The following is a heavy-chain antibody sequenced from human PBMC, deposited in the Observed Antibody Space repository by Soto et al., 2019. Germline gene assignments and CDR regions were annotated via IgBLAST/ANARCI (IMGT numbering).Heavy chain of an antibody. D-gene: IGHD3-22*01. V-gene: IGHV1-69*02. CDR2: IIPILGIA. CDR1: GGTFSSHT. CDR3: ARTYYYDSSGYLALDY. Sequence: QVQLVQSGAEVKKPGSSVKVSCKASGGTFSSHTISWVRQAPGQGLEWMGRIIPILGIANYAQKFQGRVTITADKSTSTAYMELSSLRSEDTAVYYCARTYYYDSSGYLALDYWGQGTLVTVSS. J-gene: IGHJ4*02.